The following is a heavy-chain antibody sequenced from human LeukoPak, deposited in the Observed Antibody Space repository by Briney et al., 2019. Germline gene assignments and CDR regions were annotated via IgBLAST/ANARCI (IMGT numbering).Heavy chain of an antibody. Sequence: SETLSLTCAVSGGSISSNNWWSWVRQPPGKGLEWIGEIHHSGSTSYNPSLESRVSISVDKSKNHFSLKLSSVTAADTAVYYCAREVYDSSLNWVNFDYWGQGTLVTVSS. V-gene: IGHV4-4*02. CDR3: AREVYDSSLNWVNFDY. J-gene: IGHJ4*02. D-gene: IGHD3-22*01. CDR1: GGSISSNNW. CDR2: IHHSGST.